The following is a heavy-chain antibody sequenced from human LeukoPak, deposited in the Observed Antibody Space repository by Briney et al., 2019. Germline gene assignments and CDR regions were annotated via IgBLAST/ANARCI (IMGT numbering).Heavy chain of an antibody. CDR2: IIPMFGTP. D-gene: IGHD2-8*01. CDR1: GDTFTTYA. Sequence: SVKVSCKASGDTFTTYAIIWVRQAPGQGLEWMGGIIPMFGTPNYAQRLQGRVTITADKSTKTAYMELRSLRYEDTAVYFCARAGIPGYCTNVTCSNWLDPWGQGTLVTVSS. J-gene: IGHJ5*02. V-gene: IGHV1-69*06. CDR3: ARAGIPGYCTNVTCSNWLDP.